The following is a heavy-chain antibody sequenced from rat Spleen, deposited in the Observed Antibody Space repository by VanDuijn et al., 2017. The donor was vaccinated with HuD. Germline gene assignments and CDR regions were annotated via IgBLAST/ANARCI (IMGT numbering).Heavy chain of an antibody. CDR3: ARPTTGIPFNY. V-gene: IGHV5-25*01. CDR2: IVDDGSNT. Sequence: EVQLVESGGGLVQPGRSMKLSCAASGLSFSNYDMAWVRQAPTKGLEWVAAIVDDGSNTYYRDSVKGRFTISRDNAKSTLYLQMDSLRSEDTAIYYCARPTTGIPFNYWGQGVMVTVSS. J-gene: IGHJ2*01. D-gene: IGHD1-9*01. CDR1: GLSFSNYD.